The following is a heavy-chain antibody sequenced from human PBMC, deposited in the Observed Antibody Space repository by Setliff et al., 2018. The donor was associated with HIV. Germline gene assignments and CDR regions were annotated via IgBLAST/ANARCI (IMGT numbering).Heavy chain of an antibody. D-gene: IGHD2-15*01. CDR1: GFTFISYG. J-gene: IGHJ6*02. V-gene: IGHV3-30*02. CDR3: AKTLPTLYPPHDYYFAMDV. Sequence: QPGGSLRLSCAVSGFTFISYGMYWVRQAPGKGLEWVAFIRYDGSYRYYVDSVKGRFTISRDNAENSLYLQMNSLRAEDTAVYYCAKTLPTLYPPHDYYFAMDVWGQGTTVTVSS. CDR2: IRYDGSYR.